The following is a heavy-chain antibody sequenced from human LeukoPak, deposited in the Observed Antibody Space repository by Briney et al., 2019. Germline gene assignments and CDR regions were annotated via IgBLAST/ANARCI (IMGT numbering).Heavy chain of an antibody. CDR1: GGSISSYY. CDR3: ARARRVVVGAPYYFDY. Sequence: PSETLSLTCTVSGGSISSYYWSWIRQPPGKGLEWIGYVYYSGSTNYNPSLKSRVTISVDTSKNQFSLKLSSVTAADTAVYYCARARRVVVGAPYYFDYWGQGTLVTVSS. D-gene: IGHD2-15*01. CDR2: VYYSGST. V-gene: IGHV4-59*01. J-gene: IGHJ4*02.